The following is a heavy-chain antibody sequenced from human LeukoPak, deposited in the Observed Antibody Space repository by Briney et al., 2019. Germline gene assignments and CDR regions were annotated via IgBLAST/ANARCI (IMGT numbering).Heavy chain of an antibody. CDR1: GFIVSRNY. D-gene: IGHD6-19*01. CDR2: IYSGGLT. V-gene: IGHV3-53*01. Sequence: GGSLRLSCAASGFIVSRNYMNWVRQAPGRGLEWVSVIYSGGLTYYADSVKGRFTISRDDSKNTLYLQMNSLRAEDTAAYYCARDSTSSGLDYWGQGTLVTVSS. CDR3: ARDSTSSGLDY. J-gene: IGHJ4*02.